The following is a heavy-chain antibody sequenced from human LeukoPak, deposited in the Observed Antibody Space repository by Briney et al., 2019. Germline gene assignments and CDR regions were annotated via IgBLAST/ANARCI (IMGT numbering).Heavy chain of an antibody. CDR3: ASELGYCSGGSCYGDY. CDR1: GFTFSDYY. V-gene: IGHV3-11*01. Sequence: AGGSLRLSCAASGFTFSDYYMSWIRQAPGKGLEWVSYISSSGSTIYYADSVKGRFTISRDNAKNSLYLQMNSLRAEDTAVYYCASELGYCSGGSCYGDYWGRGTLVTVSS. J-gene: IGHJ4*02. D-gene: IGHD2-15*01. CDR2: ISSSGSTI.